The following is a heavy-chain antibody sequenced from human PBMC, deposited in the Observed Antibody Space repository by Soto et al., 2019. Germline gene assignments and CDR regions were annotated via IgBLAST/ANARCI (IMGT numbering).Heavy chain of an antibody. CDR2: ISSSSSYI. CDR1: GFTFSSYS. J-gene: IGHJ4*02. CDR3: ARDSPIDFWSGYYPYYFDY. D-gene: IGHD3-3*01. Sequence: GGSLRLSCAASGFTFSSYSMNWVRQAPGKGLEWVSSISSSSSYIYYADSVKGRFTISRDNAKNSLYLQMNSLRAEDTAVYYCARDSPIDFWSGYYPYYFDYWGQGTLVTVSS. V-gene: IGHV3-21*01.